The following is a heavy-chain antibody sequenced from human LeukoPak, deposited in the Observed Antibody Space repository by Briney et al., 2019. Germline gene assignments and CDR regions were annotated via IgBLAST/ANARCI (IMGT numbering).Heavy chain of an antibody. D-gene: IGHD6-13*01. V-gene: IGHV4-34*01. J-gene: IGHJ4*02. CDR2: INHSGST. CDR3: ARGDIAAGGAPFDY. Sequence: PSETLSLTCTVSGGSISSYYWSWIRQPPGRGLERIGEINHSGSTSYSASLKSRVTISVDTSKNQFSLKLNSVTAADTAVYYCARGDIAAGGAPFDYWGQGTLVTVSS. CDR1: GGSISSYY.